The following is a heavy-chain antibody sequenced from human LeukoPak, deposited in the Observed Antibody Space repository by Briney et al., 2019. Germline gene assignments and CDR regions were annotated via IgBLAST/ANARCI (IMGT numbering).Heavy chain of an antibody. CDR2: INPSGGST. CDR3: ASTMSIAAAGRVAFDI. V-gene: IGHV1-46*01. J-gene: IGHJ3*02. Sequence: ASVKVSCKASGYTFTSYYMHWVRQAPGQGLEWMGIINPSGGSTSYAQKFQGRVTMTRDMSTSTVYMELSSLRSEDTAVYYCASTMSIAAAGRVAFDIWGQGTMVTVSS. CDR1: GYTFTSYY. D-gene: IGHD6-13*01.